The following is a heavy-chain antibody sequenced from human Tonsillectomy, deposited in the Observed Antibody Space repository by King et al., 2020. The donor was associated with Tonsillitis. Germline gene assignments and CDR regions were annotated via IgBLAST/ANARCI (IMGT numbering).Heavy chain of an antibody. CDR2: ISYDGSNK. CDR1: GFTFSSYG. CDR3: AKLPQPKVTTLRAFDI. Sequence: VQLVESGGGVVQPGRSLRLSCAASGFTFSSYGMHWVRQAPGKGLEWVAVISYDGSNKYYADSVKGRFTISRDNSKNTLYLQMNSLRAEDTAVYYCAKLPQPKVTTLRAFDIWGQGTMVTVSS. J-gene: IGHJ3*02. D-gene: IGHD4-17*01. V-gene: IGHV3-30*18.